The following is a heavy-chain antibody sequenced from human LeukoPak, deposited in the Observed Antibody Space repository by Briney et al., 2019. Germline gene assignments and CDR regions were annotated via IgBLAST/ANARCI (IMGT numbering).Heavy chain of an antibody. CDR3: ARDCEFCDLLFYMNV. CDR1: GGSISSTGYY. CDR2: IDNSGST. J-gene: IGHJ6*03. V-gene: IGHV4-61*09. Sequence: SQTLSLTCTVSGGSISSTGYYWTWIRQPDGKGLEWIGHIDNSGSTNCNPSLKSRVTTSVDTSKNQFSLNLTSVTAADTAVYYCARDCEFCDLLFYMNVWGKGTTVTVSS. D-gene: IGHD3-16*01.